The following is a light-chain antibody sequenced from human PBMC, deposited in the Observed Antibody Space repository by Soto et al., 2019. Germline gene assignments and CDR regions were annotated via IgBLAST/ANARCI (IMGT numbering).Light chain of an antibody. V-gene: IGLV2-14*03. CDR3: SPYSGSSTLVV. CDR2: DVS. CDR1: SSDVGGYNF. Sequence: QSVLTQPASVSGSPGQSIAISCTGTSSDVGGYNFVSWYQQHPGKAPKLMIYDVSNRPSGVSNRFSGSKSGNTASLTISGLQAEDEADYYCSPYSGSSTLVVFGGGTKVTVL. J-gene: IGLJ2*01.